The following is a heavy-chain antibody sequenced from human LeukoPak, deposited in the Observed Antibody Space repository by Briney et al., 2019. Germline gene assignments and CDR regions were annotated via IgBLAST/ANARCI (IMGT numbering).Heavy chain of an antibody. J-gene: IGHJ6*03. D-gene: IGHD6-13*01. CDR3: ARSVYSSSWYYYYYYMDV. CDR1: GGTFSSYA. CDR2: IIPIFGTA. V-gene: IGHV1-69*01. Sequence: SVKASCKASGGTFSSYAISWVRQAPGQGLEWMGGIIPIFGTANYAQKFQGRVTITADESTSTAYMELSSLRSEDTAVYYCARSVYSSSWYYYYYYMDVWGKGTTVTVSS.